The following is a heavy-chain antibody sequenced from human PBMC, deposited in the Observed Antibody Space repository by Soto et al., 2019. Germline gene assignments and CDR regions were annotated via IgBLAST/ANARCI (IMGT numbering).Heavy chain of an antibody. D-gene: IGHD2-8*02. CDR2: ISGYNGNT. Sequence: QVQLVQSGAEMKKPGASVKVSSKASGYTFASYGISWVRQAPGQGLEWMGWISGYNGNTNYAQRLKGRVTMTTDTSTSTAYMELRSLRSDDTAVYYCARDCNGGMCYPMYWGQGTLVTVSS. V-gene: IGHV1-18*04. CDR1: GYTFASYG. J-gene: IGHJ4*02. CDR3: ARDCNGGMCYPMY.